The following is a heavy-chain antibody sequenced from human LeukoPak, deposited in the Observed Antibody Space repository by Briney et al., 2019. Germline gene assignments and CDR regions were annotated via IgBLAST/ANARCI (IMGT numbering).Heavy chain of an antibody. D-gene: IGHD3-22*01. Sequence: GGSLRLSCAASGFTFSSYAMSWVRQAPGRGLEWVAVISYDGSNKYYADSVKGRFTISRDNSKNTLYLQMNSLRAEDTAVYYCAREGSGYVFDYWGQGTLVTVSS. CDR1: GFTFSSYA. CDR2: ISYDGSNK. V-gene: IGHV3-30-3*01. J-gene: IGHJ4*02. CDR3: AREGSGYVFDY.